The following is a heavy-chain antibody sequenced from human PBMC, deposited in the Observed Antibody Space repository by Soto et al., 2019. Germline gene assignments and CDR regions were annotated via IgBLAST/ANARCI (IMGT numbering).Heavy chain of an antibody. CDR2: VYSSGTT. D-gene: IGHD3-10*01. J-gene: IGHJ4*02. CDR3: ARDIGSFAYGEGY. Sequence: SETLSLTCSVSGGSINSYWWSWIRQPAGKGLEWIGRVYSSGTTDYNPSLNSRATMSVETSKNQLSLKLSSVTAADTAVYYCARDIGSFAYGEGYWGQGIQVTVS. V-gene: IGHV4-4*07. CDR1: GGSINSYW.